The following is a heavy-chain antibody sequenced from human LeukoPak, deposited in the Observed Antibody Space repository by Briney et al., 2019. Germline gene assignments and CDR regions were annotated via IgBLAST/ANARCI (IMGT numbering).Heavy chain of an antibody. CDR2: ITASGSIT. D-gene: IGHD3-16*01. Sequence: GGSLRLSCAASGFTFINFGMHWVRQAPGKGPEWVSSITASGSITYSADSVRGRFTISRDNSKNMVFLQMDSLRADDTAFYYCAKGHRGGHPRAWFDPWGQGTLVTVSS. CDR1: GFTFINFG. V-gene: IGHV3-23*01. CDR3: AKGHRGGHPRAWFDP. J-gene: IGHJ5*02.